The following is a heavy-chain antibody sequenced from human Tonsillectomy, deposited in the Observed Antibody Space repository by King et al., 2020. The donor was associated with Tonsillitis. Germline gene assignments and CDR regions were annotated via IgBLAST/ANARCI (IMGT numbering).Heavy chain of an antibody. CDR3: AKALRDYHDSSGYYYAFDI. V-gene: IGHV3-30*02. Sequence: VQLVESGGGVVQPGGSLRLSCAAAGFIFSDYSMHSVRQAPGKGLEWVAFIRFDGSKQMYADSVKGRFTISRDNSKNTLYVQMSSLSADDTAIYYCAKALRDYHDSSGYYYAFDIWGQGTAVTVSS. CDR2: IRFDGSKQ. CDR1: GFIFSDYS. D-gene: IGHD3-22*01. J-gene: IGHJ3*02.